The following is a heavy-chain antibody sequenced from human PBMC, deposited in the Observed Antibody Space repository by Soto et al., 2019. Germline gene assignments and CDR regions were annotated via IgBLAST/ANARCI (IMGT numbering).Heavy chain of an antibody. CDR1: GGTFSRYA. CDR2: IIPIFGTA. Sequence: SVKVSCKASGGTFSRYAISWVRQAPGQGLEWMGGIIPIFGTANYAQKFQGRVTITADESTSTAYMALSSLISEDPAVYYCARVGSSNCFYGMDVSRQGTTVSVSS. J-gene: IGHJ6*01. V-gene: IGHV1-69*13. D-gene: IGHD6-6*01. CDR3: ARVGSSNCFYGMDV.